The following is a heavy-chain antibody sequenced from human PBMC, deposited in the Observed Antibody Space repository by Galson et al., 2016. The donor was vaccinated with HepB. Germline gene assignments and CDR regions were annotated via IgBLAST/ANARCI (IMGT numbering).Heavy chain of an antibody. Sequence: SLRLSCAASGFTFSNFAMNWVRLAPGKGLEWVSGISASGDSTYYADSVKGHFTITRDNSKNTLYLQMNSLRAEDTAVYWCAKLSILWFGELSHFQYWGQGTLVTVSS. V-gene: IGHV3-23*01. CDR1: GFTFSNFA. J-gene: IGHJ1*01. CDR2: ISASGDST. D-gene: IGHD3-10*01. CDR3: AKLSILWFGELSHFQY.